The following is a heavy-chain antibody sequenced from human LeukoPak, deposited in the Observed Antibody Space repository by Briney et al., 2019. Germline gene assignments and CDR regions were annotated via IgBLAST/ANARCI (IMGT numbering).Heavy chain of an antibody. CDR2: ISAYNGNT. D-gene: IGHD2-2*01. CDR1: GYRFTSSG. Sequence: ASVKVSCKASGYRFTSSGITWVRQAPGQGLEWMGWISAYNGNTNYAQRLQGRVTTTTDTSTSTAYMELRSLRSDDTAVYYCARIAPAASWFDPWGQGTLVTVSS. V-gene: IGHV1-18*01. J-gene: IGHJ5*02. CDR3: ARIAPAASWFDP.